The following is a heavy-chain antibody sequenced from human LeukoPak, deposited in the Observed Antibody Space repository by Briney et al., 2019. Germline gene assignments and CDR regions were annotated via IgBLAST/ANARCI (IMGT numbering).Heavy chain of an antibody. CDR3: ARDSYGDYN. CDR2: IWYDGSKK. J-gene: IGHJ4*02. D-gene: IGHD4-17*01. Sequence: GRSLRLSCAVSGFTFSSYGMHWVRQAPGKGLEWVAVIWYDGSKKYYADSVRGRFTISRDNAKNSLYLQMNRLRAEDTAVYYCARDSYGDYNWGQGTLVTVSS. V-gene: IGHV3-33*01. CDR1: GFTFSSYG.